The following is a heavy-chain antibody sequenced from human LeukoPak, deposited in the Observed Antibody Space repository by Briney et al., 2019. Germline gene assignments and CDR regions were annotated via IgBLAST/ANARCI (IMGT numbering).Heavy chain of an antibody. CDR3: ARGGFLGGMDV. V-gene: IGHV1-69*13. D-gene: IGHD3-3*01. Sequence: GASVKVSCKVSGYSFTSNYIHWVRQAPGQGLEWMGGIIPIFGTANYAQKFQGRVTITADESTSTAYMELSSLRSEDTAVYYCARGGFLGGMDVWGQGTTVTVSS. J-gene: IGHJ6*02. CDR2: IIPIFGTA. CDR1: GYSFTSNY.